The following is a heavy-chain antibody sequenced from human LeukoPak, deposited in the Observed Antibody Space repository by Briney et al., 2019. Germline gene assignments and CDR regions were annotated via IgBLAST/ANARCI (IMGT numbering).Heavy chain of an antibody. V-gene: IGHV3-23*01. CDR1: GFTFSSYA. CDR3: ARDIQLST. CDR2: ISFSGDSI. D-gene: IGHD5-24*01. Sequence: GRSLRLSCAASGFTFSSYAMTWVRQAPGKGLEWVSLISFSGDSIYHADSVRGRFTISRDNSKDTLYLQMNSLRAEDTAIYYCARDIQLSTRGLGTMVTVSS. J-gene: IGHJ3*01.